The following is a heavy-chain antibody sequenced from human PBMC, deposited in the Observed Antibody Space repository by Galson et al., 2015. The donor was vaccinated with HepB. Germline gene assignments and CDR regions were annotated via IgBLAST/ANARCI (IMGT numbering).Heavy chain of an antibody. CDR1: GFTLISYT. CDR3: AREWEVVGATSFDY. D-gene: IGHD1-26*01. Sequence: SLRLSCAASGFTLISYTMNWVRQAPGKGLEWVSSISSSSSYIYYADSVKGRFTISRANAKNSLYLQMNSLRAEDTAVYYCAREWEVVGATSFDYWGQGTLVAVSS. J-gene: IGHJ4*02. CDR2: ISSSSSYI. V-gene: IGHV3-21*06.